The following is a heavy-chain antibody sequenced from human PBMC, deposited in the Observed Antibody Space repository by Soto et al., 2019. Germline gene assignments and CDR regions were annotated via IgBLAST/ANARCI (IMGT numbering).Heavy chain of an antibody. V-gene: IGHV1-2*02. J-gene: IGHJ4*02. CDR1: GYTFTSYG. CDR2: INPNSGGT. Sequence: QVQLVQSGAEVKKPGASVKVSCKASGYTFTSYGISWVRQAPGQGLEWMGWINPNSGGTNYAQKFQGRVTMTRDTSISTASMELSRLRSDDTAVYYCARGKVVRGVIISPFDYWGQGTLVTVSS. CDR3: ARGKVVRGVIISPFDY. D-gene: IGHD3-10*01.